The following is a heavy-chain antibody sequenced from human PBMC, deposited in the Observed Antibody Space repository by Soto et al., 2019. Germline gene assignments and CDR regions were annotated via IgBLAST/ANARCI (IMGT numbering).Heavy chain of an antibody. CDR1: GFTFSSYS. V-gene: IGHV3-21*01. CDR3: ARGGGDTAYGP. J-gene: IGHJ5*02. Sequence: EVQLVESGGGLVKPGGSLRLSCAASGFTFSSYSMNWVRQAPGKGLEWVSSISSSNSYIYYADSVKGRFTISRDNAKNSLYLQMNSLRAEDTAVYYCARGGGDTAYGPWGQGTLVTVSS. CDR2: ISSSNSYI. D-gene: IGHD5-18*01.